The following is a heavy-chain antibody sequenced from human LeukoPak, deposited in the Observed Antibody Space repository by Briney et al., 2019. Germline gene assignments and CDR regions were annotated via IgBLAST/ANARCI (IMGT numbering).Heavy chain of an antibody. CDR1: GFTFSSYA. V-gene: IGHV3-30-3*01. CDR2: ISNDGINK. Sequence: PGGSLRLSCAASGFTFSSYAIHWVRQAPGKGLEWVAVISNDGINKYYGDSVKGRFTISRDNSKNTLYLQMNSLRAEDTAVYYCGRARPDYDILTGFLDYWGQGTLVTVSS. D-gene: IGHD3-9*01. CDR3: GRARPDYDILTGFLDY. J-gene: IGHJ4*02.